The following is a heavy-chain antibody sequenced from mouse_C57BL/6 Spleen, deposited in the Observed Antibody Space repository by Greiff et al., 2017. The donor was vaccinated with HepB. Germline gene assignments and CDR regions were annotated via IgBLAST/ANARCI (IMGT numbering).Heavy chain of an antibody. D-gene: IGHD2-4*01. CDR3: ARGYDYDSGFDY. CDR2: IYPRDGST. V-gene: IGHV1-78*01. CDR1: GYTFTDHT. Sequence: VQGVESDAELVKPGASVKISCKVSGYTFTDHTIHWMKQRPEQGLEWIGYIYPRDGSTKYNEKFKGKATLTADKSSSTAYMQLNSLTSEDSAVYFCARGYDYDSGFDYWGQGTTLTVSS. J-gene: IGHJ2*01.